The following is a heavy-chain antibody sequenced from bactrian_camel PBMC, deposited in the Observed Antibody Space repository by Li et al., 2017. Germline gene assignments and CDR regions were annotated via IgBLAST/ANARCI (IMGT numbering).Heavy chain of an antibody. CDR1: GFTFDGQD. CDR2: ISSDGST. D-gene: IGHD1*01. Sequence: HVQLVESGGGLVQAGGSLRLSCTASGFTFDGQDMGWYRQAPGAECELVSTISSDGSTYYSDSVKGRFTISQNNAKNTMYLQMDSLKPEDTAMYYCATEERSLIGEPCKNAQMTRPMDYWGKGTQVTVS. J-gene: IGHJ7*01. V-gene: IGHV3S55*01.